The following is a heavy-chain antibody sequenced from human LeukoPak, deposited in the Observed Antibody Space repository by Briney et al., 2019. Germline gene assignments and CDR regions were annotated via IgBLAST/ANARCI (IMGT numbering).Heavy chain of an antibody. V-gene: IGHV6-1*01. CDR3: TRQYSGGMDV. J-gene: IGHJ6*02. D-gene: IGHD5-12*01. CDR1: GDSVSSKRAA. Sequence: SQTLSLTCAISGDSVSSKRAAWNWIRQSPSRGLEWLGRTYYRSRWFNGYAVSVKGRITISPDTSKNQFSLQLNSVTPEDTAVYYCTRQYSGGMDVWGQGTTVTVSS. CDR2: TYYRSRWFN.